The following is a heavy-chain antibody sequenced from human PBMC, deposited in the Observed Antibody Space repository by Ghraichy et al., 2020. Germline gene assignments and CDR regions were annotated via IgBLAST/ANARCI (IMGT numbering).Heavy chain of an antibody. Sequence: GGSLRLSCAASGFTFSSYSINWVRQAPGKGLEWVSSISSSGTYIYYADSVKGRFTISRDNAKNSLNLQMNSLRAEDTAVYYCARVRTTWFSDYWGQGTLVTVSS. V-gene: IGHV3-21*01. CDR1: GFTFSSYS. CDR3: ARVRTTWFSDY. CDR2: ISSSGTYI. J-gene: IGHJ4*02. D-gene: IGHD1-14*01.